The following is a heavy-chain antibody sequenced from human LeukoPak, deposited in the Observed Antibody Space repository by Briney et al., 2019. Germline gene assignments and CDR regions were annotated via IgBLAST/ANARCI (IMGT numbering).Heavy chain of an antibody. CDR2: IYYSGST. V-gene: IGHV4-59*01. Sequence: SETLSLTCTVSGGSMSSNYWSWIRQPPGKGLEWIGYIYYSGSTNYNPSLKSRVSISVDASKNQFSLRLNSVTAADTAVYYCARASGGSGYLWFDPWGQGTLVTVSS. D-gene: IGHD3-3*01. CDR3: ARASGGSGYLWFDP. J-gene: IGHJ5*02. CDR1: GGSMSSNY.